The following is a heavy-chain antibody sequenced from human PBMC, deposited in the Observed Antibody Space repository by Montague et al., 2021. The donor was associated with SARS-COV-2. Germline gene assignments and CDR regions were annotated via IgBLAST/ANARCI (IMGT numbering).Heavy chain of an antibody. CDR2: IYWNGDK. J-gene: IGHJ4*02. CDR1: GFSLRSDDEG. CDR3: AHRGMIRGLIFDY. D-gene: IGHD3-10*01. Sequence: PALVTPTQTLTLTCTFSGFSLRSDDEGVAWIRQSPGQALEWLAVIYWNGDKRYSPSLQRRLTITKDTSENQVVLTMTSMDPVDTATYYCAHRGMIRGLIFDYWGQGTLVTVSS. V-gene: IGHV2-5*01.